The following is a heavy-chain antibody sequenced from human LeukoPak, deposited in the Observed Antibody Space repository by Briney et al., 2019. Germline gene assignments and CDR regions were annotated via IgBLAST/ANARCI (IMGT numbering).Heavy chain of an antibody. Sequence: PGGSLRLSCVASGFPFSSVGMNWVRQAPGKGLEWVSAISGSGGSTYYADSVKGRFTISRDNSKNTLYLQMNSLRAEDTAVYYCAKDPDYSSGGANWGQGTLVTVSS. CDR2: ISGSGGST. V-gene: IGHV3-23*01. CDR1: GFPFSSVG. CDR3: AKDPDYSSGGAN. J-gene: IGHJ4*02. D-gene: IGHD6-25*01.